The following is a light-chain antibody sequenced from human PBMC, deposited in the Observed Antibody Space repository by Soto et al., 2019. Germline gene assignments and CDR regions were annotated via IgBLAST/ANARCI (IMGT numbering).Light chain of an antibody. J-gene: IGLJ2*01. CDR1: SSNIGNNY. CDR2: DNN. V-gene: IGLV1-51*01. CDR3: GTWDSSLSVV. Sequence: QSVLTQPPSVSPAPGQKVTISGSGSSSNIGNNYVSWYQQLPGTAPKLLIYDNNKLPSGIPDRFSGSNSGTSATLGITGLQTGDEADYYCGTWDSSLSVVFGGGTKLTVL.